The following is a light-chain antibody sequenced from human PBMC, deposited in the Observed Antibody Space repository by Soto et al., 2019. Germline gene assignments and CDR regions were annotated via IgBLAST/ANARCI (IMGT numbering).Light chain of an antibody. J-gene: IGLJ2*01. CDR2: YDS. CDR3: QVWDSSSDHPV. V-gene: IGLV3-21*04. Sequence: SYELTQPPSVSVAPGKTARIICGGNNIGSKSVHWYQQQPSQAPVLVIYYDSDRPSGIPERFSGSNSGNTAPLTISRGEAGDEADYYCQVWDSSSDHPVFGGGTKLTVL. CDR1: NIGSKS.